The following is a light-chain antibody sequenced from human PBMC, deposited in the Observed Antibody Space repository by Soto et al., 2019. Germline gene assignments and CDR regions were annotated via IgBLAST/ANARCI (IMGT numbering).Light chain of an antibody. V-gene: IGKV3D-15*01. Sequence: EIVMTQSPATLSVSPGERATLSCRASQSLSSNLAWYQQKPGQALRLLIFGASTWATGIPARFSGTGSGTEFTLTITSLQSEDFAFYYCQQYNNWPITFGQGTRLEIE. CDR3: QQYNNWPIT. CDR1: QSLSSN. J-gene: IGKJ5*01. CDR2: GAS.